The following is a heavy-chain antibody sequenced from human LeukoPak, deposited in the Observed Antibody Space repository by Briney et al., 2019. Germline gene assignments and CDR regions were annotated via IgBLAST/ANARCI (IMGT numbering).Heavy chain of an antibody. CDR2: INPSGGST. CDR1: GYTFTSYY. V-gene: IGHV1-46*01. J-gene: IGHJ4*02. Sequence: ASVTVSCKASGYTFTSYYMHWVRQVPGQGLEWMGIINPSGGSTSYAQKFQGRVTMTRDTSTSTVYMELSSLRYEETAVYYCARGVDGGNIDYWGQGTLVTVSS. D-gene: IGHD4-23*01. CDR3: ARGVDGGNIDY.